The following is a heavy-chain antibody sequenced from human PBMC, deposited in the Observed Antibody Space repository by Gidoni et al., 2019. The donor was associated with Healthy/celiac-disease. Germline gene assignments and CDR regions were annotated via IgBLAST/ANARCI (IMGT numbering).Heavy chain of an antibody. V-gene: IGHV3-23*01. CDR3: AKYPYASGSIHAFNI. CDR2: ISGSVGST. CDR1: GLTVSSYA. J-gene: IGHJ3*02. Sequence: EVHMLESGGGLVQPGGSLRLSCAASGLTVSSYAMTWVRQAPGKGLEWLSAISGSVGSTSYADSVKGRFTISRNNSHNTVYLQMHSLRAEDAAIYYCAKYPYASGSIHAFNIWGQGTLVTVSS. D-gene: IGHD3-10*01.